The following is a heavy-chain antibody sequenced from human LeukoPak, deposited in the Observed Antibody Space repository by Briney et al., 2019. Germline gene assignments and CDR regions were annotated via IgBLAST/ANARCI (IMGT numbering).Heavy chain of an antibody. CDR2: IYYSGST. V-gene: IGHV4-59*08. Sequence: SETLSLTCTVSGGSISSYYWSWIRQPPGKGLEWIGYIYYSGSTNYNPSLKSRVTISVDTSKNQFSLKLTSVTAADTAVYYCARQLWFGELHWFDPWGQGTLVTVS. CDR3: ARQLWFGELHWFDP. CDR1: GGSISSYY. J-gene: IGHJ5*02. D-gene: IGHD3-10*01.